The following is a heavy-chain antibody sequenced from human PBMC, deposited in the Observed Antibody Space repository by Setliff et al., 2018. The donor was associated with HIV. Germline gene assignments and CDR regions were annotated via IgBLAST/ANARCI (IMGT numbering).Heavy chain of an antibody. CDR1: GGSTSSGSYY. D-gene: IGHD6-19*01. Sequence: PSETLSLTCTVSGGSTSSGSYYWTWIRQPAGKGLEWIGHIYTTGSTNYNPSLKSRVTIAIGASKKQFSLRLNSVTAADTAVYFCARGGVNYSSDWRPARYWYFDLWGRGTLVTVLL. V-gene: IGHV4-61*09. CDR3: ARGGVNYSSDWRPARYWYFDL. CDR2: IYTTGST. J-gene: IGHJ2*01.